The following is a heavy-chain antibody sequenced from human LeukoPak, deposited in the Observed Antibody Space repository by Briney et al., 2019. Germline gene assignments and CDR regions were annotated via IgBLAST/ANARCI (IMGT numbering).Heavy chain of an antibody. CDR3: AKSWGYAANSLHIQH. D-gene: IGHD4-23*01. J-gene: IGHJ1*01. CDR2: IYITGST. CDR1: GDSIRSGSFH. Sequence: SETLSLTSSVSGDSIRSGSFHWNWIRQPAGKGLEWIGRIYITGSTDYNPSLKSRVTMSVDTSNNQFSLKLTSVTAADTAVYYCAKSWGYAANSLHIQHWGQGARVIVSA. V-gene: IGHV4-61*02.